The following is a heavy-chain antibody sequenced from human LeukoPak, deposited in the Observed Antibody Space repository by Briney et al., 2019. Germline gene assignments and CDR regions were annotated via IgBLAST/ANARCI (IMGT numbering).Heavy chain of an antibody. D-gene: IGHD1-26*01. Sequence: PGGSLRLSCAASGFTFSSYAMSWVRQAPGKGLEWVSAISGSGGSTYYADSVKGRFTISRDNSKNTLYLQMNSLRAEDTAVYYCAKGPYSGSYYSNDYWGQGTLVTVSS. CDR1: GFTFSSYA. CDR3: AKGPYSGSYYSNDY. V-gene: IGHV3-23*01. CDR2: ISGSGGST. J-gene: IGHJ4*02.